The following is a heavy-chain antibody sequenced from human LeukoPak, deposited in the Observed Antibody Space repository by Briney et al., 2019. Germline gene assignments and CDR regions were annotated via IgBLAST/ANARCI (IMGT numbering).Heavy chain of an antibody. J-gene: IGHJ6*02. D-gene: IGHD4-23*01. Sequence: SETLSLTCAVYGGSFSGYYWSWNRQPPGKGLEWIGEINHSGSTNYNPSLKSRVTISVDTSKNQFSLKLSSVTAADTAVYYCARDRLRWYPYYYYGMDVWGQGTTVTVSS. CDR1: GGSFSGYY. CDR2: INHSGST. V-gene: IGHV4-34*01. CDR3: ARDRLRWYPYYYYGMDV.